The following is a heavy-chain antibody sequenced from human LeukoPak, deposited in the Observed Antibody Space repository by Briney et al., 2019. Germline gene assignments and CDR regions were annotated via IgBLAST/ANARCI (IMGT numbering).Heavy chain of an antibody. V-gene: IGHV4-59*08. CDR1: RGSLSPDH. D-gene: IGHD4/OR15-4a*01. J-gene: IGHJ4*02. CDR2: IFCTGRA. CDR3: ARLVDGANTRVDS. Sequence: SETLSLTCTVSRGSLSPDHCAWIRQPPGKGLEWIGYIFCTGRARYDPSLEGRATLTVDMSKNQVSLKLRSVTEPDTATYYCARLVDGANTRVDSWGQGTLVTVSS.